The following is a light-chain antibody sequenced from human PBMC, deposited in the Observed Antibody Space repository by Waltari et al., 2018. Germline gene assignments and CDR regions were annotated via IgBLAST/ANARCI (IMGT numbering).Light chain of an antibody. CDR3: CSYAGRSTLV. J-gene: IGLJ2*01. Sequence: QSALTQLASVSGSPGQSLALSFTSTCTDVRNYILVSYYQKHPGQAPKCVIYEGSQRPSGVSDRFCGSKSGNTASLTISGLQAEDEADYYCCSYAGRSTLVFGGGTKLTVL. V-gene: IGLV2-23*01. CDR1: CTDVRNYIL. CDR2: EGS.